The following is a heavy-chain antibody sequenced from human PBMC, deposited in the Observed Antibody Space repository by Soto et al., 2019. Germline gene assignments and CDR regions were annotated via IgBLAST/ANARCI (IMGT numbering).Heavy chain of an antibody. D-gene: IGHD3-22*01. CDR2: IYYSGST. CDR3: ASAFRGYYYTDAFDI. CDR1: GGSISSYC. Sequence: PSETLSLTCTVSGGSISSYCWSWSRQPPGKGLEWIGYIYYSGSTNYNPSLKSRVTISVDTSKNQFSLKLSSVTAADTAAYYCASAFRGYYYTDAFDIWGQGTMVTVSS. V-gene: IGHV4-59*01. J-gene: IGHJ3*02.